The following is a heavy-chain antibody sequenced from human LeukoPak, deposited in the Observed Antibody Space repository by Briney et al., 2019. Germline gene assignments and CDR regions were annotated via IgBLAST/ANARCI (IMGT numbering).Heavy chain of an antibody. CDR3: AKALSRYDSSGYYYSPTPFDY. Sequence: GGPLRLSCAPSGLTFSRYAMSGARQARGEGLEWVSYICGSGGSKYYADSVKGRFTIARDNSKNTLYLQMNSLRAEDTAVYYCAKALSRYDSSGYYYSPTPFDYWGQGTLVTVSS. CDR1: GLTFSRYA. V-gene: IGHV3-23*01. CDR2: ICGSGGSK. J-gene: IGHJ4*02. D-gene: IGHD3-22*01.